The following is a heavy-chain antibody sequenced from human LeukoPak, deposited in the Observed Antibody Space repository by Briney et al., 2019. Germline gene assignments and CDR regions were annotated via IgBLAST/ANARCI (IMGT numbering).Heavy chain of an antibody. CDR2: ISAYNGNT. V-gene: IGHV1-18*01. J-gene: IGHJ5*02. D-gene: IGHD3-22*01. CDR3: ARDADNYYYDSSGYPYNWFDP. Sequence: ASVKVSCKASGGTFSSYAISWVRQAPGQGLEWMGWISAYNGNTNYAQKLQGRVTMTTDTSTSTAYMELRSLRSDDTAVYYCARDADNYYYDSSGYPYNWFDPWGQGTLVTVSS. CDR1: GGTFSSYA.